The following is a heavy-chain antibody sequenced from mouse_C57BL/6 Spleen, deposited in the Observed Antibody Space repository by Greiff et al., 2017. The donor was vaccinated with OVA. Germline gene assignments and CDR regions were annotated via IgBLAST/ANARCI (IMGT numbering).Heavy chain of an antibody. CDR1: GFTFSDYG. CDR3: ARGGGTEYYFDY. CDR2: ISSGSSTI. Sequence: EVKVVESGGGLVKPGGSLKLSCAASGFTFSDYGMHWVRQAPEKGLEWVAYISSGSSTIYYADTVKGRFTISRDNAKNTLFLQMTSLRSEDTAMYYCARGGGTEYYFDYWGQGTTLTVSS. J-gene: IGHJ2*01. V-gene: IGHV5-17*01. D-gene: IGHD4-1*01.